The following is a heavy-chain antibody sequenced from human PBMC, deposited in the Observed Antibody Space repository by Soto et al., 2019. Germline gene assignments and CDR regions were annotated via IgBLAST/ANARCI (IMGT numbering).Heavy chain of an antibody. CDR3: ARRVGITVTTTKSYYYYYYMDV. CDR2: IYYSGST. J-gene: IGHJ6*03. Sequence: SETLSLTCTVSGGSISSYYWSWIRQPPGKGLEWIGYIYYSGSTNYNPSLKSRVTISVDTSKNQFSLKLSSVTAADTAVYYCARRVGITVTTTKSYYYYYYMDVWGKGTTVTVSS. D-gene: IGHD4-17*01. V-gene: IGHV4-59*08. CDR1: GGSISSYY.